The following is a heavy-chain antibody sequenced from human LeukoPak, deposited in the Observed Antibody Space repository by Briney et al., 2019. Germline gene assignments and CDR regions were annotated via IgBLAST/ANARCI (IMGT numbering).Heavy chain of an antibody. CDR1: GYTFTGYY. Sequence: ASVKVSCKASGYTFTGYYMHWVRQAHGQGPEWMRWINPNSGGTNYAQKFQGRVTMTRDTPLSTVYMELSRLRSDDTAVYYCATQATTGWHFSWGQGTLVTVSS. V-gene: IGHV1-2*02. CDR3: ATQATTGWHFS. CDR2: INPNSGGT. D-gene: IGHD6-19*01. J-gene: IGHJ5*02.